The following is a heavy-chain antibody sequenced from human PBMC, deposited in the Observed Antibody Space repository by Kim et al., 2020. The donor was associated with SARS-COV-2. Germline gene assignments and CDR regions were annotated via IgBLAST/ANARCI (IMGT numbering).Heavy chain of an antibody. V-gene: IGHV1-3*01. CDR1: GYTFTSYA. Sequence: ASVKVSCKASGYTFTSYAMHWVRQAPGQRLEWMGWINAGNGNTKYSQKFQGRVTITRDTSASTAYMELSSLRSEDTAVYYCARDRADSAGLLWFGELGRSGAFDIWGQGTMVTVSS. D-gene: IGHD3-10*01. CDR2: INAGNGNT. CDR3: ARDRADSAGLLWFGELGRSGAFDI. J-gene: IGHJ3*02.